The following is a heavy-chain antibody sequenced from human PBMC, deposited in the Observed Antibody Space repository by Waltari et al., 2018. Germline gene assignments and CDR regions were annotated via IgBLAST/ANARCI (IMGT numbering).Heavy chain of an antibody. CDR1: GGSFSGYY. CDR3: ARAGITMVRGEYYYYGMDV. D-gene: IGHD3-10*01. V-gene: IGHV4-34*01. CDR2: LNHSGRN. Sequence: VQLQQWGAGLLKPSETLSLTCAVYGGSFSGYYWSWIRQPPWKGLEWVGELNHSGRNTYSPSLKGRVTRSVETSKNQSSLKLGAVSAADTAVEYCARAGITMVRGEYYYYGMDVWGQGTTVTVSS. J-gene: IGHJ6*02.